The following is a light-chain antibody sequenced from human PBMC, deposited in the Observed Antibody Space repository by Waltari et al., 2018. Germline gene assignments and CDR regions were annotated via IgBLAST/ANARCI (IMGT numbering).Light chain of an antibody. CDR3: QQDNNWPPET. CDR2: GAS. V-gene: IGKV3-15*01. J-gene: IGKJ2*01. Sequence: EIVMTQSPATLSVSPGERATLSCRASQSVSSNLAWYQQKPGQAPRLLIYGASTRATGIPARFSGSGSGTEFTLTISSLQSEDFAVYYCQQDNNWPPETFGQGTKLEIK. CDR1: QSVSSN.